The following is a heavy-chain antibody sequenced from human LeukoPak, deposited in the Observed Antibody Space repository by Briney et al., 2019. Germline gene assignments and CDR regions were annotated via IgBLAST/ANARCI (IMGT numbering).Heavy chain of an antibody. CDR2: ISCGSSSI. J-gene: IGHJ4*02. CDR1: GFTFSSSS. V-gene: IGHV3-21*01. CDR3: ARAGPGGGLIVKVYYFDD. Sequence: GGSLRLSCAASGFTFSSSSMNWVRQAPGKGLEWVSAISCGSSSIYYADSVKGRFTISRDNAKNSLYLQMNSLRAEDTAVYYCARAGPGGGLIVKVYYFDDWGQGTLITVPS. D-gene: IGHD3-16*02.